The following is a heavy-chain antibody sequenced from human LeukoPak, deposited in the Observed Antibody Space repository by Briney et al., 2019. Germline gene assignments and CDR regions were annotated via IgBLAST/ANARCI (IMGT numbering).Heavy chain of an antibody. CDR1: EFTFSSYS. CDR2: ISSSSSYI. D-gene: IGHD5-24*01. V-gene: IGHV3-21*01. Sequence: GGSLRLSCAASEFTFSSYSMNWVRQAPGKGLEWVSSISSSSSYIYYADSVKGRFTISRDNAKNSLYLQMNSLRAEDTAVYYCARDPRDGYNYPDFDYWGQGTLVTVSS. CDR3: ARDPRDGYNYPDFDY. J-gene: IGHJ4*02.